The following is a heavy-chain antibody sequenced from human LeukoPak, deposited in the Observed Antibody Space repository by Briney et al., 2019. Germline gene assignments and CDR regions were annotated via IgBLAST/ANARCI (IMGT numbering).Heavy chain of an antibody. CDR2: INTNTGNP. CDR3: ARVVYSSSWYGNYDY. Sequence: ASVKVSCKASGGTFSSYAISWVRQAPGQGLEWMGWINTNTGNPTYAQGFTGRFVFSLDTSVSTAYLQISSLKAEDTAVYYCARVVYSSSWYGNYDYWGQGTLVTVSS. D-gene: IGHD6-13*01. V-gene: IGHV7-4-1*02. CDR1: GGTFSSYA. J-gene: IGHJ4*02.